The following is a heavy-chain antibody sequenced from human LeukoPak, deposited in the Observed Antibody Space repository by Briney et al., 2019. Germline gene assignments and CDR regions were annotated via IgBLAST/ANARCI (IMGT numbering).Heavy chain of an antibody. Sequence: GGSLRLSCAASGFTFSSYSMNWVRQAPGKGLEWVANIKQDGSEKYYVDSVKGRFTISRDNAKNSLYLQMNSLRAEDTAVYYCARTINGWGQGTLVTVSS. CDR1: GFTFSSYS. V-gene: IGHV3-7*01. CDR3: ARTING. CDR2: IKQDGSEK. J-gene: IGHJ4*02. D-gene: IGHD2-8*01.